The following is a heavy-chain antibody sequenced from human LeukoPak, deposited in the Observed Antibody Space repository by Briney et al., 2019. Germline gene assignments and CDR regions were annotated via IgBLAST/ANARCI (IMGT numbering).Heavy chain of an antibody. V-gene: IGHV4-39*07. J-gene: IGHJ3*02. CDR3: ARGERGGKGGAFDI. CDR1: GGSISSSSYY. CDR2: INYSGST. Sequence: SETLSLTCTVSGGSISSSSYYWGWIRQPPGKGLEWIGSINYSGSTYYNPSLKSRVTISVDRSKNQFSLKLSSVTAADTAVYYCARGERGGKGGAFDIWGQGTMVTVSS. D-gene: IGHD3-16*01.